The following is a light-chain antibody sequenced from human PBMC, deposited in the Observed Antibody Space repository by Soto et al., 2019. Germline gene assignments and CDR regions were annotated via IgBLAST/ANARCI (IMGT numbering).Light chain of an antibody. V-gene: IGKV3-20*01. CDR2: GAS. CDR1: QSISRY. Sequence: IMLTQSPGTLSLSPGERTTLSCRASQSISRYLAWYQQKPGQGPRLLIYGASSRATGTPDRFSGSGSGTDFTLTISRLGPEDFAVFYCQQHGSSPDHLTFGQGTRLEIK. J-gene: IGKJ5*01. CDR3: QQHGSSPDHLT.